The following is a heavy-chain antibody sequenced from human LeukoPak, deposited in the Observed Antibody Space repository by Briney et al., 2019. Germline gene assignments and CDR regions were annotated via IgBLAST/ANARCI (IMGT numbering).Heavy chain of an antibody. V-gene: IGHV4-59*01. CDR1: GGSISSYY. D-gene: IGHD5-18*01. CDR2: IYYSGST. CDR3: ARGYLGYSYGYGTFDY. J-gene: IGHJ4*02. Sequence: PSETLSLTCTVSGGSISSYYWSWIRQPPGKGLEWIGYIYYSGSTNYNPSLKSRVTISVDTSKNQFSLKLSSVTAADTAVYYCARGYLGYSYGYGTFDYWGQGTLVTVSS.